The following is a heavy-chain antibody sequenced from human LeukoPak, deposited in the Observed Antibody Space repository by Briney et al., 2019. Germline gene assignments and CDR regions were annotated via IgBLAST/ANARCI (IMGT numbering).Heavy chain of an antibody. V-gene: IGHV1-2*02. Sequence: ASVKVSCTASGYTFTGYYMHWVRQAPGQGLEWMGWINPNSGGTNYAQKFQGRVTMTRDTSISTAYMELSRLRSDDTAVYYCARPYSSSWYDYFDYWGQGTLVTVSS. CDR2: INPNSGGT. D-gene: IGHD6-13*01. CDR1: GYTFTGYY. J-gene: IGHJ4*02. CDR3: ARPYSSSWYDYFDY.